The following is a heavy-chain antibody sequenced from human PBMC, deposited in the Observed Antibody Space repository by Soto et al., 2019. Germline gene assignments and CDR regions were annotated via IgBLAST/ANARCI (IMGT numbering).Heavy chain of an antibody. CDR2: IRSKAYGGTT. J-gene: IGHJ6*02. Sequence: GGSLRLSCTASGFTFGDYAMSWFRQAPGKGLEWVGFIRSKAYGGTTEYAASVKGRFTISRDDSKSMAYLQMNSLKTEDTAVYYCTGITMVRGVPLHYYYGMDVWGQGTTVTVSS. D-gene: IGHD3-10*01. V-gene: IGHV3-49*03. CDR3: TGITMVRGVPLHYYYGMDV. CDR1: GFTFGDYA.